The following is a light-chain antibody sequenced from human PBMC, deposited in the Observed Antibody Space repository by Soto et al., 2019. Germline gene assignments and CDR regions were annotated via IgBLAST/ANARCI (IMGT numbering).Light chain of an antibody. Sequence: QSALTQPASVSGSPGQSITISCTGTSSDVGGYDYVSWYQQHPGKAPKLMIYDVNTRPSGVSNRLAGYKSGNTASLTISGLQAEDEADYYFSAYTSSISFGGGTKLTVL. CDR1: SSDVGGYDY. J-gene: IGLJ2*01. CDR3: SAYTSSIS. CDR2: DVN. V-gene: IGLV2-14*01.